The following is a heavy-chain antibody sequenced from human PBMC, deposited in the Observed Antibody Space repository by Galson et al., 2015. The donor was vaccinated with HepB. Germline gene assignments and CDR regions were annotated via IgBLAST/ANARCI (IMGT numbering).Heavy chain of an antibody. D-gene: IGHD6-19*01. CDR1: GFTFSSYA. Sequence: SLRLSCAASGFTFSSYAMSWVRQAPGKGLEWVSATSGSGGSTYYADSVKGRFTISRDNSKNTLYLQMNSLRAEETAVYYWAKRRLKAVAGTEGPSDYWGQGTLVTVSS. V-gene: IGHV3-23*01. CDR3: AKRRLKAVAGTEGPSDY. J-gene: IGHJ4*02. CDR2: TSGSGGST.